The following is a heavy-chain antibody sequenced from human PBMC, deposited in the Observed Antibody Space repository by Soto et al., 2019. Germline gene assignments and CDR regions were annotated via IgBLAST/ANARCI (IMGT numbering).Heavy chain of an antibody. J-gene: IGHJ1*01. D-gene: IGHD2-2*01. CDR3: TKARHNGEGVYCSSTRCAAEYFQD. CDR2: ITGSDVTT. CDR1: GVTFSNYA. V-gene: IGHV3-23*01. Sequence: EVQLLESGGGLVQPGGSLRLSCAASGVTFSNYAMSWVRQAPGKGLEWVASITGSDVTTYYADSVKGRVTISRDNSRNTLYLKMSSLRAEDTAVYYCTKARHNGEGVYCSSTRCAAEYFQDWVQGGLGAVSS.